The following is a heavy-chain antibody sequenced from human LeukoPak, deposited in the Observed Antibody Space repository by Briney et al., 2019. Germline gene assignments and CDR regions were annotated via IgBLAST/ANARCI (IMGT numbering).Heavy chain of an antibody. D-gene: IGHD4-11*01. V-gene: IGHV1-69*04. CDR2: IIPILGIA. J-gene: IGHJ6*02. CDR3: ARGDTVLPGMDV. Sequence: GASVKVSCTASGGTFSSYAISWVRQAPGQGLEWMGRIIPILGIANYAQKFQGRVTITADKSTSTAYMELSSLRSEDTAVYYCARGDTVLPGMDVWGQGTTVTVSS. CDR1: GGTFSSYA.